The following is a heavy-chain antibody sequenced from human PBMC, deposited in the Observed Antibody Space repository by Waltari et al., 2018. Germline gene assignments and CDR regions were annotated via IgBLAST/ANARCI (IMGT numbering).Heavy chain of an antibody. V-gene: IGHV3-30*02. D-gene: IGHD4-17*01. CDR2: IRNNGNNQ. CDR3: AKDRSAGYGDYCFDF. CDR1: GFPFSSYG. J-gene: IGHJ4*02. Sequence: QVQLVESGGGVVQPGGSLRLSGAASGFPFSSYGMHWVRQTPGKGLEWVAFIRNNGNNQWYAESVKGRFTISRDDSKNMLFLQMDSLRHEDTAVYYCAKDRSAGYGDYCFDFWGQGILVTVSS.